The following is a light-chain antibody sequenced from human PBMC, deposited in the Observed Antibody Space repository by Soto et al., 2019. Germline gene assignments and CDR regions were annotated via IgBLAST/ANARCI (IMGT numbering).Light chain of an antibody. Sequence: IVVTQYPGTLSLSPGERYTLSCRASQSVSRTYLAWYQQKPGQAPRLLIYCASTRATGIPVRFSGSGSGTELTLTISSLQPDDFATYYCHQYQSYSFGQGTQVEIK. CDR1: QSVSRTY. V-gene: IGKV3-20*01. CDR3: HQYQSYS. CDR2: CAS. J-gene: IGKJ1*01.